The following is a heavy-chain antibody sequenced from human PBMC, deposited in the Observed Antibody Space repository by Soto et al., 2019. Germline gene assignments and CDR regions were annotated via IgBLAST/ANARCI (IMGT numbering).Heavy chain of an antibody. J-gene: IGHJ4*02. CDR1: GYTFTSYG. CDR2: ISAYNGNT. CDR3: ARSYSTTRHFDY. Sequence: ASVKGSCKASGYTFTSYGISWVRQAPGQGLEWMGWISAYNGNTNYAQKLQGRVTMTTDTSTSTAYMELRSLRSDDTAVYYCARSYSTTRHFDYRGQGTLVTLSS. V-gene: IGHV1-18*04. D-gene: IGHD6-13*01.